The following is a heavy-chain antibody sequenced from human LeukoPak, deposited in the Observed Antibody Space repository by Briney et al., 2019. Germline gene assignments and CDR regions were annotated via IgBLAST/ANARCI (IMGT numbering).Heavy chain of an antibody. Sequence: ASVNVSCKASGYTFTRYGISWVRQAPGQGLEWMGWISAYNGNTNYAQKLQGRVTMTTDTSTSTAYMELRSLRSDDTAVYYCARDFRVPAANWFDPWGQGTLVTVSS. CDR3: ARDFRVPAANWFDP. D-gene: IGHD2-2*01. V-gene: IGHV1-18*01. J-gene: IGHJ5*02. CDR1: GYTFTRYG. CDR2: ISAYNGNT.